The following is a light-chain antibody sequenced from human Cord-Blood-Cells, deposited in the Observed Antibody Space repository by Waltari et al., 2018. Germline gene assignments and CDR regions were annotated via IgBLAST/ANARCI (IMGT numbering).Light chain of an antibody. CDR3: QQYNNWPPWT. CDR1: QSVSSN. J-gene: IGKJ1*01. Sequence: EIVMTQSPATLSVSPGERATLSSRASQSVSSNLAWYQQKPGQAPRLLIYGASTRATGIPARFSGSGSGTEFTLTISSLQSEDFAVYYCQQYNNWPPWTFGQGP. V-gene: IGKV3-15*01. CDR2: GAS.